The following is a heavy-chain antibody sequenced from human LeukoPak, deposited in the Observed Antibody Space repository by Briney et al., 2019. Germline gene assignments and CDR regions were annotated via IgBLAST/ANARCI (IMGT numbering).Heavy chain of an antibody. CDR3: ARVTLSHYGFDI. V-gene: IGHV1-46*01. CDR1: GYTFTSYY. Sequence: ASVKVSCKASGYTFTSYYIHWVRQAPGQGLEWMGLINPSGGTTNYAQKFQGRVILARDTSTSTVYMELSSLRSEDTAVYYCARVTLSHYGFDIWGQGTRVIVSS. CDR2: INPSGGTT. D-gene: IGHD3-16*01. J-gene: IGHJ3*02.